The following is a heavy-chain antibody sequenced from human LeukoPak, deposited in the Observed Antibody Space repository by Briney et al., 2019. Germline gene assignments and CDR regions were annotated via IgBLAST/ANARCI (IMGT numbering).Heavy chain of an antibody. CDR1: GFTYCSYS. V-gene: IGHV3-21*01. Sequence: GGSLRLCCAASGFTYCSYSLNWVRQDPGKGLKWVSSISSSSSYIYYADSVKGRFTTSRDNAKNSLYLQMNSLRAEDTAVYYCARHYDSNSYGPGYWGQGTLVTVSS. D-gene: IGHD3-22*01. CDR3: ARHYDSNSYGPGY. CDR2: ISSSSSYI. J-gene: IGHJ4*01.